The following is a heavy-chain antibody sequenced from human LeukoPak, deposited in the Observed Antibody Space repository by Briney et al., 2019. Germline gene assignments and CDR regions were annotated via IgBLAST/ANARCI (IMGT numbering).Heavy chain of an antibody. CDR1: GGSWGSYY. Sequence: PSENLSPTCTVSGGSWGSYYWGWIRQPPGKGREWIGSIYYSGSTYYNPSLKSRVTISVDMSKNQFSLKLSSVTAADTAVYYCARDSFSPYSSDSGPWGQGTLVTVSS. J-gene: IGHJ5*02. CDR2: IYYSGST. V-gene: IGHV4-39*07. D-gene: IGHD6-25*01. CDR3: ARDSFSPYSSDSGP.